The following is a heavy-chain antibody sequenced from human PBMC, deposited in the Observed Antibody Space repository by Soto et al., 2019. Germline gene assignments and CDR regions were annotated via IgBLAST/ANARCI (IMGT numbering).Heavy chain of an antibody. J-gene: IGHJ4*02. CDR1: GFTFSDYW. CDR3: ARLPAGDGRYYFDY. Sequence: PGGSLRLSCAASGFTFSDYWMSWVRQAPGKGLEWLANISQDGGGTYYVDSVKGRFTISRDNAKNSLYLQTNSLRAEDTAVYYCARLPAGDGRYYFDYWGQGTLVTVSS. D-gene: IGHD2-2*01. CDR2: ISQDGGGT. V-gene: IGHV3-7*01.